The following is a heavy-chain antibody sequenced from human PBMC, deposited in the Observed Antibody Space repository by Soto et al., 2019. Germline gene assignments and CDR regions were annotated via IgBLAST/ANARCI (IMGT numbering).Heavy chain of an antibody. CDR1: GFTFSSYA. J-gene: IGHJ6*02. D-gene: IGHD6-19*01. CDR3: AKEAVAGTYYYYYYGMDV. CDR2: ISGSGGST. V-gene: IGHV3-23*01. Sequence: EVQLLESGGGLVQPGGSLRLSCAASGFTFSSYAMSWVRQAPGKGLEWVSAISGSGGSTYYADSVKGRFTISRDNSKNTLYLQMNSLRAEETAVYYCAKEAVAGTYYYYYYGMDVWGQGTTVTVSS.